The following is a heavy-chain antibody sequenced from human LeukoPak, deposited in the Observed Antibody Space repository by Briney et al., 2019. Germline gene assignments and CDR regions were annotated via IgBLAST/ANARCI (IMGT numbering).Heavy chain of an antibody. CDR2: IYTSGST. J-gene: IGHJ6*03. CDR3: ARLIRVRYFDWLKHSRTPTRERWWYMDV. D-gene: IGHD3-9*01. Sequence: SETLSLTCTVSGGSISSYYWSWIRQPAGKGLEWIGRIYTSGSTNYNPSLKSRVTMSVDTSKNQFSLKLSSVTAADTAVYYCARLIRVRYFDWLKHSRTPTRERWWYMDVWGKGTTVTISS. CDR1: GGSISSYY. V-gene: IGHV4-4*07.